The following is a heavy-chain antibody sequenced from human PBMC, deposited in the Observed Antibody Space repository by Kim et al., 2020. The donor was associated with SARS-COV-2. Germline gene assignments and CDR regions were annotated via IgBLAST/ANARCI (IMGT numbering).Heavy chain of an antibody. CDR1: GLSFSDSY. CDR2: ISKRGESI. Sequence: GGSLRLSCAASGLSFSDSYMNWVRQAPGKGLEWLSFISKRGESIFYADSVEGRFTISRDNAKNSLYLQMNYLRDEDTAVYYCARSGNGYNAFGIWGQGVLVTVSS. J-gene: IGHJ1*01. CDR3: ARSGNGYNAFGI. V-gene: IGHV3-11*01. D-gene: IGHD5-12*01.